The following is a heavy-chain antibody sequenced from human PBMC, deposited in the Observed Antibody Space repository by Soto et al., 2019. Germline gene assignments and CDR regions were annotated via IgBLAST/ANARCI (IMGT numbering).Heavy chain of an antibody. J-gene: IGHJ2*01. CDR2: IYYSGST. D-gene: IGHD4-17*01. V-gene: IGHV4-31*03. CDR3: ARVATVVTPNWYFDL. CDR1: GGSISSGGYY. Sequence: QVQLQESGPGLVKPSQTLSLTCTVSGGSISSGGYYWSWIRQHPGKGLEWIGYIYYSGSTYYNPSLKSRVTISVYTSKNQFSLKLSSVTAADTAVYYCARVATVVTPNWYFDLWGRGTLVTDSS.